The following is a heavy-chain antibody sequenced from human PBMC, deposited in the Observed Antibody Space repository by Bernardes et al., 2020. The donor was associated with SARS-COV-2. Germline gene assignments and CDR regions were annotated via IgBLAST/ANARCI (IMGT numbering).Heavy chain of an antibody. Sequence: GGSLRLSCAASGFTFSNCAMSWVRQAPGKGLEWVSAISGSGGSTYYADSVKGRFTISRDNSKNTLYLQMNSLSAEDTAVYYCAKGSPTMGDAFDIWGPGTMVTVSS. J-gene: IGHJ3*02. CDR3: AKGSPTMGDAFDI. CDR1: GFTFSNCA. V-gene: IGHV3-23*01. CDR2: ISGSGGST. D-gene: IGHD3-10*01.